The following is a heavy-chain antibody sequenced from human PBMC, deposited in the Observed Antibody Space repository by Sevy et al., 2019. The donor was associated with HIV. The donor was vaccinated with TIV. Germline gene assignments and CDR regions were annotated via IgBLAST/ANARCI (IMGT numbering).Heavy chain of an antibody. CDR1: GYTFTSYG. CDR2: ISAYNGNT. J-gene: IGHJ4*02. CDR3: ARDRGFVVVTAPSPDY. V-gene: IGHV1-18*01. Sequence: ASVKVSCKASGYTFTSYGISWVRQAPGQGLEWMGWISAYNGNTNYAQKLQGRVTMTTDTSTSIAYMELRSLRSDDTAVYYCARDRGFVVVTAPSPDYWGQGTLVTVSS. D-gene: IGHD2-21*02.